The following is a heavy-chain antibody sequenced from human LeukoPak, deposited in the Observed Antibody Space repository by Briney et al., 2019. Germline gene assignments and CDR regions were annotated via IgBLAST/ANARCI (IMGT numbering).Heavy chain of an antibody. V-gene: IGHV3-48*01. J-gene: IGHJ4*02. CDR2: ITSSSTTI. D-gene: IGHD3-22*01. CDR3: ARVLHKRNYDSSVYYGY. CDR1: GFTFNTYT. Sequence: GGSLRLSCAASGFTFNTYTMNWVRQAPGKGLEWVSYITSSSTTICYADSVKGRFTISRDNAKNSLYLQMNSLRAEDTAVYYCARVLHKRNYDSSVYYGYWGQGTLVTVSS.